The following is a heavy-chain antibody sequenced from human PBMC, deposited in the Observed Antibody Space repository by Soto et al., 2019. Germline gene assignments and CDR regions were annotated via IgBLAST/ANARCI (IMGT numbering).Heavy chain of an antibody. J-gene: IGHJ4*02. CDR3: ARQGSY. V-gene: IGHV1-18*04. CDR2: ISPETGKT. CDR1: GYTFTSFG. Sequence: GASVKVSCKASGYTFTSFGLNWVRQAPGQGPEWMGWISPETGKTAYSYKSQDRVSMTTDASTTTLYLDLRSLRSDDTAVYYCARQGSYWGQGTLVTVSS.